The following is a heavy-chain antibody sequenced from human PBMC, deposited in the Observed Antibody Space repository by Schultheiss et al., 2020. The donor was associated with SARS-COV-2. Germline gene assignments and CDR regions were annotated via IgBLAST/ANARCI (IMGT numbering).Heavy chain of an antibody. Sequence: ASVKVSCKASGYTFTSNYMHWVRQAPGQGLEWMGWISAYNGNTNYAQKLQDRVTMTTDTSTNTAYMELRSLRSDDTAVYYCARQSYVRGIHRADDAYDIWGQGTMVTVSS. CDR3: ARQSYVRGIHRADDAYDI. CDR1: GYTFTSNY. V-gene: IGHV1-18*04. J-gene: IGHJ3*02. CDR2: ISAYNGNT. D-gene: IGHD3-16*02.